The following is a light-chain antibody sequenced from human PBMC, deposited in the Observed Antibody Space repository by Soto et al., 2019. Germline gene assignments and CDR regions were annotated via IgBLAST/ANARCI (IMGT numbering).Light chain of an antibody. Sequence: QPVLTQPPSVSGAPGQRVTISCTGSSSNIWAGYDVHWYQQLPGTAPKLLIYGNSNRPSGVPDRFSGSKSGTSASLAITGLQAEDEADYYCQSYDSSLSGFYVFGTGTKVTVL. V-gene: IGLV1-40*01. J-gene: IGLJ1*01. CDR2: GNS. CDR1: SSNIWAGYD. CDR3: QSYDSSLSGFYV.